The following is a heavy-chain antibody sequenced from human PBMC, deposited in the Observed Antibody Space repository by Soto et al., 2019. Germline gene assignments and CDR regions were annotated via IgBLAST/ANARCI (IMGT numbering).Heavy chain of an antibody. V-gene: IGHV3-33*01. CDR2: IWYDGSNK. J-gene: IGHJ3*02. Sequence: GGSLRLSCAASGFTYSSYGMHWVRQAPGKGLEWVAVIWYDGSNKYYADSVKGRFTISRDNSKNTLYLQMNSLRAEDTAVYYCARGCSGGSCSYIWGQGTMVTVSS. D-gene: IGHD2-15*01. CDR1: GFTYSSYG. CDR3: ARGCSGGSCSYI.